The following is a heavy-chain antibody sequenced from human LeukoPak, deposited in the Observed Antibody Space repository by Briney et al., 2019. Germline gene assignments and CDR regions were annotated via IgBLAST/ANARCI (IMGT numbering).Heavy chain of an antibody. CDR1: GGTFSSYA. CDR3: ASAPSMVTPYYFDY. Sequence: ASVKVSCKASGGTFSSYAISWVRQAPGQGLEWMGRIIPILGIANYAQKFQGRVTITADKSTSTAYMELSSLRSEDTAVYYCASAPSMVTPYYFDYWGQGTLVTVS. J-gene: IGHJ4*02. D-gene: IGHD5-18*01. V-gene: IGHV1-69*04. CDR2: IIPILGIA.